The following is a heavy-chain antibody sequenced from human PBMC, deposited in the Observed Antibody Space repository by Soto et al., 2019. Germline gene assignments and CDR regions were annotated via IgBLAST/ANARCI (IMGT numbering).Heavy chain of an antibody. J-gene: IGHJ4*02. CDR3: AKDQSFEILWFGEALDY. V-gene: IGHV3-30*18. D-gene: IGHD3-10*01. Sequence: GGSLRLSCAASGFTFSSYGMHWVRQAPGKGLEWVAVISYDGSNKYYADSVKGRFTISRDNSKNKLYLQMNSLRAEDTAVYYCAKDQSFEILWFGEALDYWGQGTLVTVSS. CDR2: ISYDGSNK. CDR1: GFTFSSYG.